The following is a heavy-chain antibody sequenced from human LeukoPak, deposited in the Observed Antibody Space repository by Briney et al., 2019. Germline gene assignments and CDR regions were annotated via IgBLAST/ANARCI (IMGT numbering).Heavy chain of an antibody. CDR3: ARVHDTSGYYPFDH. D-gene: IGHD3-22*01. Sequence: ASVKVSCKASGYTFTSYYMHWVRQAPGQGLEWMGWISTNNGNTNYAQKLQGRVTMTTDTSTSTAYMELRSLRSDDTAVYWCARVHDTSGYYPFDHWGQGTLVTVSS. CDR2: ISTNNGNT. V-gene: IGHV1-18*04. CDR1: GYTFTSYY. J-gene: IGHJ4*02.